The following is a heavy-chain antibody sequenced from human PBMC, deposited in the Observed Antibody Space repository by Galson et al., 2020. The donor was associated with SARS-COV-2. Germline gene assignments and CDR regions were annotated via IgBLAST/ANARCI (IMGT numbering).Heavy chain of an antibody. CDR2: IHYSGST. D-gene: IGHD6-19*01. Sequence: SETLSLTCTVSGGSISSSSYYWGWIRQPPGKGLEWIGSIHYSGSTYYNPSLKSRVTISVDTSKNQFSLKLSSVTAADTAVYYCARLPGRTGYSSGWVDYWGQGTLVTVSS. CDR3: ARLPGRTGYSSGWVDY. CDR1: GGSISSSSYY. V-gene: IGHV4-39*01. J-gene: IGHJ4*02.